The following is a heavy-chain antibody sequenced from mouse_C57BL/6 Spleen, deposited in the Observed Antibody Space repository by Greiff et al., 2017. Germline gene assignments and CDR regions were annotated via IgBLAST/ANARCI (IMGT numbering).Heavy chain of an antibody. D-gene: IGHD1-1*01. V-gene: IGHV1-26*01. CDR1: GYTFTDYY. CDR2: INPNNGGT. Sequence: EVQLQQSGPELVKPGASVKISCKASGYTFTDYYMNWVKQSHGKSLEWIGDINPNNGGTSYNQKFKGKATLTVDKSSSTAYMELRSLTSEDSAVYYCARGTTVVADFDYGGQGTTLTVSS. J-gene: IGHJ2*01. CDR3: ARGTTVVADFDY.